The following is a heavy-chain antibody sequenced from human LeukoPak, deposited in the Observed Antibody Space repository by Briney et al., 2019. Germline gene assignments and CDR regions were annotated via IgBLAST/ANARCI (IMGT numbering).Heavy chain of an antibody. J-gene: IGHJ4*02. D-gene: IGHD6-19*01. CDR3: ARGTYSSGWYMPE. CDR1: GFTFSSYS. V-gene: IGHV3-21*01. Sequence: PGGSLRLSCAASGFTFSSYSMNWVRQAPGKGLEWVSSISSSSYIYYADSVKGRFTISRDNAKNSLYLQMNSLRVEDTAVYYCARGTYSSGWYMPEWGQGTLVTVSS. CDR2: ISSSSYI.